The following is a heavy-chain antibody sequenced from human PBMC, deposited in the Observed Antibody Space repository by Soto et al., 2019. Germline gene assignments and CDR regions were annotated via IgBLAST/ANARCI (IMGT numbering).Heavy chain of an antibody. V-gene: IGHV1-69*12. J-gene: IGHJ6*02. CDR2: IIPIFGTA. CDR1: GGTFSSYA. Sequence: QVQLVQSGAEVKKPGSSVKVSCKASGGTFSSYAISWVRQAPGQGLEWMGGIIPIFGTANYAQKFQGRVTITADESTITAYMELSRLRSEDTAVYYCARVRFIAAYYYYGMDVWGQGTTVTVSS. CDR3: ARVRFIAAYYYYGMDV. D-gene: IGHD6-25*01.